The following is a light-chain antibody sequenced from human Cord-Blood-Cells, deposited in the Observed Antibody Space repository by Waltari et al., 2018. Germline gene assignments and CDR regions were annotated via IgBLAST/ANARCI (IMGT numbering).Light chain of an antibody. CDR2: EVS. Sequence: QSALTQPASVSGSPGQSIPISCPGTSSDVGSYILVSWYQQHPGKAPKLMIYEVSKRPSGVSNRFSGSKSGNTASLTISGLQAEDEADYYCCSYAGSSTFVFGTGTKVTVL. V-gene: IGLV2-23*02. CDR3: CSYAGSSTFV. CDR1: SSDVGSYIL. J-gene: IGLJ1*01.